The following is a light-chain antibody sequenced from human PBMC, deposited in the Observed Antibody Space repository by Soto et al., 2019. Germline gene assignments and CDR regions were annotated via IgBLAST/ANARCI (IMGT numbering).Light chain of an antibody. CDR2: GAS. CDR1: QSVSSN. CDR3: QQYGSLSWT. V-gene: IGKV3-15*01. Sequence: EIVMTQSPATLFVSPGERASLSCRASQSVSSNLACYQQKPGQAPRLLIYGASTRATGIPARFSGSGSGTDFTLTISRLEPEDFAVYHCQQYGSLSWTFGQGTKVDIK. J-gene: IGKJ1*01.